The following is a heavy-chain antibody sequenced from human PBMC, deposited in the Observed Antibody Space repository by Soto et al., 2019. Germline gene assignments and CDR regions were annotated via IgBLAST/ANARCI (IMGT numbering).Heavy chain of an antibody. D-gene: IGHD2-15*01. CDR1: GFTFSHAW. CDR2: IKSKADGETK. V-gene: IGHV3-15*01. CDR3: CVVKRLDQYSTSGYWFDP. J-gene: IGHJ5*02. Sequence: EMHVVDSGGGLVKPGGSLRLSCAASGFTFSHAWMSWVRQAPGKGLEWVGRIKSKADGETKDYGAPVRGRFTISRDDAKDTLYLQMSSLRIEDTAVYYCCVVKRLDQYSTSGYWFDPWGPGTLVTVSS.